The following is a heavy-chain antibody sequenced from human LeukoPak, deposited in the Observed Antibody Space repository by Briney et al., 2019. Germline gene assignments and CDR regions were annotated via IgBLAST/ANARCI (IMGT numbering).Heavy chain of an antibody. D-gene: IGHD6-19*01. CDR1: GFAFSSYW. CDR2: INGDGSST. J-gene: IGHJ6*02. Sequence: PGGSLRLSCAASGFAFSSYWMHWVRHAPGKGLVWVSRINGDGSSTGYADSVKGRFSISRDSAKNTLYLQMNSLRADDTAVYYCARGLTNYYYDGMDVWGQGTTVTVSS. CDR3: ARGLTNYYYDGMDV. V-gene: IGHV3-74*01.